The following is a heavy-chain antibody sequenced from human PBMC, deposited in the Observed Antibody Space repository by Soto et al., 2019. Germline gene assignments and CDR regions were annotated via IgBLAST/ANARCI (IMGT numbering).Heavy chain of an antibody. D-gene: IGHD2-8*01. CDR1: GGSISSYY. J-gene: IGHJ4*02. V-gene: IGHV4-59*01. CDR2: IYYSGST. Sequence: PWETLSLTCTVSGGSISSYYWSWIRQPPGKGLEWIGYIYYSGSTNYNPSLKSRVTISVDTSKNQFSLKLSSVTAADTAVYYCAALMVYDFAYYFDYWGQGTLVTVSS. CDR3: AALMVYDFAYYFDY.